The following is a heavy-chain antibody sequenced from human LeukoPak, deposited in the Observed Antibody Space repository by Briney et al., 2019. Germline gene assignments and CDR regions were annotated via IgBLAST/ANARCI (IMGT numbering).Heavy chain of an antibody. D-gene: IGHD3-3*01. CDR2: ISGSGGST. J-gene: IGHJ4*02. CDR3: ARDLSDFWSGYYQYYFDY. CDR1: GFTFSSYA. Sequence: GGSLRLSCAASGFTFSSYAMSWVRQAPGKGLEWVSAISGSGGSTYYADSVKGRFTISRDNSKNTLYLQMNSLRAEDTAVYYCARDLSDFWSGYYQYYFDYWGQGTLVTVSS. V-gene: IGHV3-23*01.